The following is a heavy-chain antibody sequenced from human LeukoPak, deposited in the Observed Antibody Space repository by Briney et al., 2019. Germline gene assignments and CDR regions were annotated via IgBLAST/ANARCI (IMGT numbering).Heavy chain of an antibody. V-gene: IGHV1-2*02. J-gene: IGHJ4*02. Sequence: ASVKVSCKASGYTFTGYYMHWVRQAPGQGLEWMGWINPNNGGTNYAQKFQGRVTMTRDTSISTAYMELSRLRSDDTAVYYCARDPSSYYDGSGSDYWGQGTLVTVSS. CDR3: ARDPSSYYDGSGSDY. CDR1: GYTFTGYY. CDR2: INPNNGGT. D-gene: IGHD3-22*01.